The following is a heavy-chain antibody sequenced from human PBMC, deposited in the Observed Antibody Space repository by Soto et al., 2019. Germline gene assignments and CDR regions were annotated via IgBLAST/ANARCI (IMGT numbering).Heavy chain of an antibody. V-gene: IGHV3-30*18. Sequence: PGGSLRLSCAASGFTFSSYGMHWVRQAPGKGLEWVAVISYDGSNKYYADSVKGRFTISRDNSKNTLYLQMNSLRAEDTAVYYCAKSGDFETPSHYGMDVWGQGTTVTVSS. J-gene: IGHJ6*02. CDR1: GFTFSSYG. D-gene: IGHD3-3*01. CDR2: ISYDGSNK. CDR3: AKSGDFETPSHYGMDV.